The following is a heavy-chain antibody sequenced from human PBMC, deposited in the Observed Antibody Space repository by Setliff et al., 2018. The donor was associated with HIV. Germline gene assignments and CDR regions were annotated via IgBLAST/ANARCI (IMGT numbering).Heavy chain of an antibody. Sequence: ASVKVSCKPSGYTFSNYDINWVRQAAGQGLEWMGWMNPDSRNTGYAQRFEGRVTLTWDTSISTAYLELNHLKSDDTAVYYCARGGRGFHDGYTLYYYYMDVWGKGTTVTVSS. CDR2: MNPDSRNT. J-gene: IGHJ6*03. D-gene: IGHD5-18*01. V-gene: IGHV1-8*02. CDR3: ARGGRGFHDGYTLYYYYMDV. CDR1: GYTFSNYD.